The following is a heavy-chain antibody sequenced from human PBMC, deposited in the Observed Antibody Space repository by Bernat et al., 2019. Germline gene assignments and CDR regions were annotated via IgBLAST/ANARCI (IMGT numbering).Heavy chain of an antibody. Sequence: QVQLVESGGGVVQPGRSLRLSCAASGFTFSSYGMHWVRQAPGKGLEWVAVIWYDGNDKYYADSVKGRFTISRDNSKNTLYLQMNSLRAEDTAVYYCARDLSTTYYFDYWGQGTLVSVSS. CDR1: GFTFSSYG. V-gene: IGHV3-33*01. CDR3: ARDLSTTYYFDY. J-gene: IGHJ4*02. D-gene: IGHD4-17*01. CDR2: IWYDGNDK.